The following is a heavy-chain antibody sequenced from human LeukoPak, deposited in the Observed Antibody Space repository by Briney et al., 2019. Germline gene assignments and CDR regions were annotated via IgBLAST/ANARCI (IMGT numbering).Heavy chain of an antibody. J-gene: IGHJ6*04. V-gene: IGHV3-48*01. D-gene: IGHD3-3*01. CDR3: ARVEKGFWSGFKMDV. Sequence: GGSLRLSCAGSGFTFRSHSMTWVRQAPGKGLEWISYISGSSSTIHYADSVKGRFTISRDNDKNSLYLEMNSLRAEDTAVYFCARVEKGFWSGFKMDVWGKGTAVTVSS. CDR2: ISGSSSTI. CDR1: GFTFRSHS.